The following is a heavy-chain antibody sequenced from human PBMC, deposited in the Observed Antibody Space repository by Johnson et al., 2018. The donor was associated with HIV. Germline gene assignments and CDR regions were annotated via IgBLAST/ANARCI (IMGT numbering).Heavy chain of an antibody. J-gene: IGHJ3*02. V-gene: IGHV3-30*18. D-gene: IGHD6-19*01. CDR2: ISYDGSNK. CDR1: GFTFSSYG. CDR3: AKDFAGYSSCWLEGVAFDI. Sequence: QVQLVESGGGVVQPGRSLRLSCAASGFTFSSYGMHWVRQAPGKGLEWVAVISYDGSNKYYADSVKGRFTISRDNSKNTLYLQMNSLRAEDTAVYYCAKDFAGYSSCWLEGVAFDIWGQGTMVTVSS.